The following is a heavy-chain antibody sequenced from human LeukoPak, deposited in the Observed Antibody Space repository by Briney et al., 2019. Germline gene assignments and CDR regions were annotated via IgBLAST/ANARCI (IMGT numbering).Heavy chain of an antibody. CDR1: GFTHSGAW. CDR3: ARVSGPGLDEYFHL. J-gene: IGHJ1*01. Sequence: GGSLRLSCAASGFTHSGAWMHWVRQAPGKGQVRVSRINPDGTDTRYADSVKGRFTISRDDAKNTLYLHMNSLRAEDTAVYYCARVSGPGLDEYFHLWGQGTLVTVSS. CDR2: INPDGTDT. D-gene: IGHD3-10*01. V-gene: IGHV3-74*01.